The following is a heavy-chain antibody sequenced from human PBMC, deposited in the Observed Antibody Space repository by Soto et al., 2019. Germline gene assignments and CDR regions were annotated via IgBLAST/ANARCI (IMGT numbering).Heavy chain of an antibody. D-gene: IGHD2-15*01. CDR2: IYWDDDK. J-gene: IGHJ5*02. CDR1: GFSLSTSGVG. Sequence: QITLKESGPTLVKPTQTLTLTCTFSGFSLSTSGVGVGWIRQPPGKALEWLALIYWDDDKRYSPSLKSRLTNTKDTSKNHVVLTMTTMDPVDTAPYYCARSGYCSGGSCYYSNRFDPWGQGTLVTVSS. CDR3: ARSGYCSGGSCYYSNRFDP. V-gene: IGHV2-5*02.